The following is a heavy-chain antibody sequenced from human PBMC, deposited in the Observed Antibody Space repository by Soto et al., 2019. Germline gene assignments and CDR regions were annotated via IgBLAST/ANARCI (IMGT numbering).Heavy chain of an antibody. Sequence: QVQLVQSGAEVKKPGASVKVSCKASGYTFTSFYMHWVRQAPGQGLEWMGIINLSGGSTSYAQKFQGRVTMNRDTSTTTVYMELSSLSSEATAVYYCARDLNGSGSYLGACDIWGQGTMVTVSS. V-gene: IGHV1-46*03. CDR3: ARDLNGSGSYLGACDI. D-gene: IGHD3-10*01. J-gene: IGHJ3*02. CDR2: INLSGGST. CDR1: GYTFTSFY.